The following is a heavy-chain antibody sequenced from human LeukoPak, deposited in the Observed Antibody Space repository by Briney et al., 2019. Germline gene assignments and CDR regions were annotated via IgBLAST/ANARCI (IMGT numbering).Heavy chain of an antibody. CDR3: TKDDRFFGSYSDS. CDR2: VLSDEDSQ. J-gene: IGHJ4*02. V-gene: IGHV3-30*18. Sequence: PGGALRLSCAASGFSFTKFAMHWIRQSPGKGLEWVATVLSDEDSQYYADSVKGRFSISRDTSTSTLDLQMNSLRPEDTAVYYCTKDDRFFGSYSDSWGQGTLVTVSS. CDR1: GFSFTKFA. D-gene: IGHD3-3*01.